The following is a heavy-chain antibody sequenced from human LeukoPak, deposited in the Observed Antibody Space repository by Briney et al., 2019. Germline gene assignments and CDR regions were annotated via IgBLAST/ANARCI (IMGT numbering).Heavy chain of an antibody. D-gene: IGHD1-26*01. Sequence: GGSLRLSCVASGFTFSNYAMSWVRQAPGKGLEWVAANSDSGGSKYYAESVKGRFTISRDNSKNTLFLQMSGLRAEDTAFYYCAKELNELLGGSFDGYFDSWGQGTLVTVSS. CDR3: AKELNELLGGSFDGYFDS. CDR2: NSDSGGSK. J-gene: IGHJ4*02. CDR1: GFTFSNYA. V-gene: IGHV3-23*01.